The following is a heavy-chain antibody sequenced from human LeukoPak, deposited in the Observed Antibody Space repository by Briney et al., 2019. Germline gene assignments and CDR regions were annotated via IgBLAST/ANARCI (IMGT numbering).Heavy chain of an antibody. CDR2: ISAYNGNT. CDR3: ARGEPGIAVAGSGYYFDY. D-gene: IGHD6-19*01. V-gene: IGHV1-18*01. Sequence: ASVKVSCKASGYIFTSYGISWVRPAAGRGLDWMGWISAYNGNTNYAQKLQGRVTMTTDTSTSTAYMELRSLRSDDTAVYYCARGEPGIAVAGSGYYFDYWGQGTLVTVSS. CDR1: GYIFTSYG. J-gene: IGHJ4*02.